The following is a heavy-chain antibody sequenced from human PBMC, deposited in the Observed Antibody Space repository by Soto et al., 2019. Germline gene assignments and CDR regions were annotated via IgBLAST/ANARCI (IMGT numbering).Heavy chain of an antibody. Sequence: SQTLSLTCAISGDSVSSNSAAWNWIRQSPSRGLEWLGRTYYRSKWYNDYAVSVKSRITINPDTSKNQFSLQLNSVTPEDTAVYYCARELSWGSSGWSTTMKFDPWGQGTLVTVS. D-gene: IGHD6-19*01. CDR3: ARELSWGSSGWSTTMKFDP. J-gene: IGHJ5*02. CDR2: TYYRSKWYN. CDR1: GDSVSSNSAA. V-gene: IGHV6-1*01.